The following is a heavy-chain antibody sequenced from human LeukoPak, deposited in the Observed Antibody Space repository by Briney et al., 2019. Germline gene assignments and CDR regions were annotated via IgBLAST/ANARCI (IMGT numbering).Heavy chain of an antibody. CDR3: AMHYYGSGSYASHGMDV. D-gene: IGHD3-10*01. CDR1: GYTFTSYA. J-gene: IGHJ6*02. Sequence: SVKVSCKASGYTFTSYAMHWVRQAPGQGLEWMGGIIPIFGTANYAQKFQGRATITADESTSTAYMELSSLRSEDTAVYYCAMHYYGSGSYASHGMDVWGQGTTVTVSS. V-gene: IGHV1-69*13. CDR2: IIPIFGTA.